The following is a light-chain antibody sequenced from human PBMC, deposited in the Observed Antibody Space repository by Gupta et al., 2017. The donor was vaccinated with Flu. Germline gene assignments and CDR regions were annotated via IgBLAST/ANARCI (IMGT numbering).Light chain of an antibody. V-gene: IGKV1-39*01. Sequence: DIHMTQLPPSLPASVGDRVTITCRASQSISSYLNWYQQKPGKAPKLLIYAASSLQSGVPSRFSGSGSGTDFTLTISSLQPEDFATYYCQQSYSTRKTFGQGTKVEIK. CDR2: AAS. CDR3: QQSYSTRKT. CDR1: QSISSY. J-gene: IGKJ1*01.